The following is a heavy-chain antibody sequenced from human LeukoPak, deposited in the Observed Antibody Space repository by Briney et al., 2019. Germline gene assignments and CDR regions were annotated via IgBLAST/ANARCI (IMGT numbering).Heavy chain of an antibody. CDR1: GFTFSGYW. CDR3: ARGGRYSNAAFDI. J-gene: IGHJ3*02. V-gene: IGHV3-74*01. D-gene: IGHD5-18*01. CDR2: INSNGSST. Sequence: PGGSLRLSCAASGFTFSGYWMHWVRQAPGKGLVWVSRINSNGSSTSYADSVKGRFTISRDNAKNTPYLQMNSLRAEDTAVYYCARGGRYSNAAFDIWGQGTMVTVSS.